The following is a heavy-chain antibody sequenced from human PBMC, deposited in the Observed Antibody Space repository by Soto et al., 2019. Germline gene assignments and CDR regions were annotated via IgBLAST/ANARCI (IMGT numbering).Heavy chain of an antibody. Sequence: AGGTLRLPCAASGFTFSSYAMSSVRQAPGKGLEWVSAISGSGGSTYYADSVKGRFTISRDNSKNTLYLQMNSLRAEDTAVYYCAKDPSVVVFRGSWFDPCGQGPLVVVSS. J-gene: IGHJ5*02. CDR1: GFTFSSYA. V-gene: IGHV3-23*01. D-gene: IGHD2-21*01. CDR2: ISGSGGST. CDR3: AKDPSVVVFRGSWFDP.